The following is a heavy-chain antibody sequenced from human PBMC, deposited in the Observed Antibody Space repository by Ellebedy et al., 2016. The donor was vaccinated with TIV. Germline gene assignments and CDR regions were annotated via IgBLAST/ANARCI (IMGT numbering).Heavy chain of an antibody. CDR1: GYSISSGYY. V-gene: IGHV4-61*03. J-gene: IGHJ4*02. Sequence: SETLSLTXTVSGYSISSGYYWSWIRQSPGRGLEWIGYIFHTGIIKYNPSLKNRVTISIDASKNHFSLNLTSTTAADTAVYYCASLRDWGQGTLVTVSS. CDR3: ASLRD. CDR2: IFHTGII.